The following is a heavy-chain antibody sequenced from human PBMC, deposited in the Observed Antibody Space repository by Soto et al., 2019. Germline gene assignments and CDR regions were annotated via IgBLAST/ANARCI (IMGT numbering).Heavy chain of an antibody. CDR3: ARDLGGWPDY. CDR2: INAGNGNT. Sequence: ASVKVSCKASGYTFTNNYVVWVRQAPGQGLEWMGWINAGNGNTKYSQKFQGRVTITRDTSASTAYMELSSLRSEDTAVYYCARDLGGWPDYWGQGTLVTVSS. CDR1: GYTFTNNY. J-gene: IGHJ4*02. D-gene: IGHD2-15*01. V-gene: IGHV1-3*01.